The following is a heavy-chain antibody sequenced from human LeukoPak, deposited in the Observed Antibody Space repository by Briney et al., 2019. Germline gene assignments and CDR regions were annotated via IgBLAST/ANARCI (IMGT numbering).Heavy chain of an antibody. D-gene: IGHD1-26*01. Sequence: GGSLRLSCAASGFTFSSYWMSWVRQAPGKGLEWVANIKQDGSEKYYVDSVKGRFTISRDNGNNSLYLQMNSLRAEDTAVYFCARETGELRLFRWFDPWGQGTLVTVSS. J-gene: IGHJ5*02. V-gene: IGHV3-7*01. CDR3: ARETGELRLFRWFDP. CDR2: IKQDGSEK. CDR1: GFTFSSYW.